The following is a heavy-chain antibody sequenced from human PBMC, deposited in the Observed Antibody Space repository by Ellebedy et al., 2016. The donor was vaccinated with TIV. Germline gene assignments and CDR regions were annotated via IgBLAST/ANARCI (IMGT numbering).Heavy chain of an antibody. J-gene: IGHJ5*02. CDR1: GGSISSGDYY. Sequence: MPSETLSLTCTVSGGSISSGDYYWSWIRQPPGKGLEWIGYIYYSGRTYYNPSLKSRVTISVDTSKNQFSLKLSSVTAADTAVYYCARGLEGTTPSPNWFDPWGQGTLVTVSS. CDR3: ARGLEGTTPSPNWFDP. D-gene: IGHD1-7*01. V-gene: IGHV4-30-4*01. CDR2: IYYSGRT.